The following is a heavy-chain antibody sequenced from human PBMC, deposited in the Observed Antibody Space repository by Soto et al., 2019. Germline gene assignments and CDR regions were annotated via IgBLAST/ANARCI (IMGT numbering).Heavy chain of an antibody. V-gene: IGHV4-59*01. CDR1: GGSISSYY. CDR3: ARELRSELLWFGESLGWFDP. Sequence: SETLSLTCTVSGGSISSYYGSWIRQPPGKGLEWIGYIYYSGSTNYNPSLKSRVTISVDTSKNQFSLKLSSVTAADTAVYYCARELRSELLWFGESLGWFDPWGQGTLVTVSS. D-gene: IGHD3-10*01. CDR2: IYYSGST. J-gene: IGHJ5*02.